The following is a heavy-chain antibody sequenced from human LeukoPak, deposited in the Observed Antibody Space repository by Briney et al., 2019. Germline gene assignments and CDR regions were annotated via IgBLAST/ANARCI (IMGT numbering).Heavy chain of an antibody. D-gene: IGHD2-2*01. V-gene: IGHV3-30-3*01. J-gene: IGHJ4*02. CDR3: ARVVVPAALDY. CDR1: GFTFSSHA. CDR2: ISFDGNNK. Sequence: GGSLRLSCAASGFTFSSHAMHWVHQAPGKGLEWVAVISFDGNNKYYADSVKGRFTISRDNSRNTLYLQMNSLRAEDTAVYYCARVVVPAALDYWGQGTLVTVSS.